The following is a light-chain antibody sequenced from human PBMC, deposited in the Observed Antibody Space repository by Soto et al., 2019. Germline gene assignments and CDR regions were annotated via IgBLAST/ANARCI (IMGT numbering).Light chain of an antibody. CDR1: SSNIGAGYD. V-gene: IGLV1-40*01. J-gene: IGLJ2*01. CDR3: QSYDSSLSAVV. CDR2: GNS. Sequence: QSVLTQPPSVSGAPGQRVTISCTGSSSNIGAGYDVHWYQQLPGTAPKLLIYGNSNRPSGVPDRFSDSKSGTSAPLAITGLQAEDGADYYCQSYDSSLSAVVFGGGTKVPVL.